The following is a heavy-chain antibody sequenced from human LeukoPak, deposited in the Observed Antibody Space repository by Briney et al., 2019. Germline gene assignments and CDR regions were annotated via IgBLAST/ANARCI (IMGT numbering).Heavy chain of an antibody. J-gene: IGHJ4*02. D-gene: IGHD2-15*01. CDR2: IKQDGSEK. CDR1: GFTFSSYW. Sequence: GGSLRLSCAASGFTFSSYWMSWVRQAPGKGLEWVANIKQDGSEKYYVDSVKGRFTISRDNAKNSLYLQMNSLRAEDTAVYYCARALRYCSGCSCYLDYWGQGTLVTASS. CDR3: ARALRYCSGCSCYLDY. V-gene: IGHV3-7*01.